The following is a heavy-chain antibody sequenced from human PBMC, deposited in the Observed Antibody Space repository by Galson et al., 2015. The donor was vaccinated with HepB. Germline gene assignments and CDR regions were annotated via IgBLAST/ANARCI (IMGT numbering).Heavy chain of an antibody. V-gene: IGHV3-11*06. CDR3: ARVADVDYGDHSHFDF. CDR1: GFTFSDYY. D-gene: IGHD4-17*01. CDR2: ISHSTLYT. Sequence: SLRLSCAASGFTFSDYYMSWIRQAPGKGLEWVSYISHSTLYTNYADSVKGRITISRDNARNSLYLQLNSLRAEDTAVYYCARVADVDYGDHSHFDFWGQRTLVSVSS. J-gene: IGHJ4*02.